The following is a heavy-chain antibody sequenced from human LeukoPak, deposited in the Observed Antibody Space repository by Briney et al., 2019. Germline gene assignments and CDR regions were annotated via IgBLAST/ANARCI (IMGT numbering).Heavy chain of an antibody. CDR1: VYTFTRYG. CDR3: ARDRSIVVVPAALVAAYYMDV. Sequence: GASEKVSCMPSVYTFTRYGISWVRPAPGQEGAWMGWISAYNGNTNYAQKLQGRVTMTTNTSTSTAYMELRSLRSDDTAVYYCARDRSIVVVPAALVAAYYMDVWGKGTTVTVSS. D-gene: IGHD2-2*01. J-gene: IGHJ6*03. V-gene: IGHV1-18*01. CDR2: ISAYNGNT.